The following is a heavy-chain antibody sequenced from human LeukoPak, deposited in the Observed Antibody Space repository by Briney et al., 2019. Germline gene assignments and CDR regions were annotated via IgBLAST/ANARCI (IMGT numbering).Heavy chain of an antibody. CDR3: ARISDRYNWNYCDY. Sequence: SQTLSLTCTVSGGSISSGGYYWSWIRQHPGKGLEWIGYIYYSGSTYYNPSLKSRVTISVDTSKNQFSLKLSSVTAADTAVYYCARISDRYNWNYCDYWGQGTLDTVSS. CDR1: GGSISSGGYY. CDR2: IYYSGST. J-gene: IGHJ4*02. V-gene: IGHV4-31*03. D-gene: IGHD1-20*01.